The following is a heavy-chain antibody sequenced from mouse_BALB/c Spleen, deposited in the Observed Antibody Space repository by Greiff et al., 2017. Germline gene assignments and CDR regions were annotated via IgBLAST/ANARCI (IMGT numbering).Heavy chain of an antibody. J-gene: IGHJ4*01. CDR2: IYPGSGNT. V-gene: IGHV1-77*01. Sequence: QVQLQQSGAELARPGASVKLSCKASGYTFTDYYINWVKQRTGQGLEWIGEIYPGSGNTYYNEKFKGKATLTADKSSSTAYMQLSSLTSEDSAVYFCERSSMDYWGQGTSVTVSS. CDR1: GYTFTDYY. CDR3: ERSSMDY.